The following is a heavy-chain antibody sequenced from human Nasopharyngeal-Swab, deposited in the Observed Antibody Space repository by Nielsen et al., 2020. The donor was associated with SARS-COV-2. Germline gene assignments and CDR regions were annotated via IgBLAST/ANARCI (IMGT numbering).Heavy chain of an antibody. CDR2: INTNTGNP. J-gene: IGHJ3*02. CDR1: GYTFTSYA. D-gene: IGHD3-3*01. CDR3: ARDNRITIFGVVIIEDAFDI. V-gene: IGHV7-4-1*02. Sequence: GESLKISCKASGYTFTSYAMNWVRQAPGQGLEWMGWINTNTGNPTYAQGFTGRFVFSLDTSVSTAYLQISSLKAEDTAVYYCARDNRITIFGVVIIEDAFDIWGQGTMVTVSS.